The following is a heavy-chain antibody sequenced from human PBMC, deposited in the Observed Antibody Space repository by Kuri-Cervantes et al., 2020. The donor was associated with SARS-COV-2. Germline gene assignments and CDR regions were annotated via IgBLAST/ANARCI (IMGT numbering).Heavy chain of an antibody. CDR2: IYSGGST. CDR1: GFTFSSYG. D-gene: IGHD4-23*01. CDR3: AREVRTVGYYFYMDV. V-gene: IGHV3-53*01. J-gene: IGHJ6*03. Sequence: GESLKISCAASGFTFSSYGMHWVRQAPGKGLEWVSVIYSGGSTYYADSVKGRFTISRDNSKNTLYLQMNSLRAEDTAVYYCAREVRTVGYYFYMDVWAKGPRSPSP.